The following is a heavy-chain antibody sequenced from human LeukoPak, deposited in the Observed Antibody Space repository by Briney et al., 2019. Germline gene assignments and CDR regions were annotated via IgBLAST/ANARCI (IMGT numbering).Heavy chain of an antibody. D-gene: IGHD3-3*01. CDR1: GGSISSYY. J-gene: IGHJ6*02. CDR2: IYYSGST. Sequence: SETLSLTCTVSGGSISSYYWSWIRQPPGKGLEWIGYIYYSGSTSYNPSLKSRVTISVDTSKNQFSLKLSSVTAADTAVYYCARDRITIFGVVTLAHGMDVWGQGTTVTVSS. V-gene: IGHV4-59*12. CDR3: ARDRITIFGVVTLAHGMDV.